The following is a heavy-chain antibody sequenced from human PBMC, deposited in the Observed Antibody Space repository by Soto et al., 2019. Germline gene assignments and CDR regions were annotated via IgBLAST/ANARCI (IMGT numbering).Heavy chain of an antibody. CDR3: ARYSPPKKTYDSNPGWFDP. V-gene: IGHV4-59*01. Sequence: PSETLCLTCTVAGGSMNIYYWTWIRQPPGKGLEWIGYVRDTGSTNYNPSLKSRVTISIDTSRNQFSLSLSSVTAADTAVYFCARYSPPKKTYDSNPGWFDPWGQGTLVTVSS. J-gene: IGHJ5*02. CDR1: GGSMNIYY. D-gene: IGHD3-22*01. CDR2: VRDTGST.